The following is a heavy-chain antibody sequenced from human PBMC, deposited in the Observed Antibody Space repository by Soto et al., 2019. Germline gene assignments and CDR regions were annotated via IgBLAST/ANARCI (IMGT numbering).Heavy chain of an antibody. V-gene: IGHV3-30-3*01. CDR1: EFTFRIFA. CDR2: ISYDGSRK. Sequence: QVHLVESGGGVVQPGSSLRLSCAASEFTFRIFAMHWLRQSPGKGLEWVAVISYDGSRKADTVTGRFTVSRDNSWNTLYLQINGLRAEDTAIYYCARGDREDIEEVVGVRPGEYRMDVWGQGTTVTVSS. D-gene: IGHD1-26*01. J-gene: IGHJ6*02. CDR3: ARGDREDIEEVVGVRPGEYRMDV.